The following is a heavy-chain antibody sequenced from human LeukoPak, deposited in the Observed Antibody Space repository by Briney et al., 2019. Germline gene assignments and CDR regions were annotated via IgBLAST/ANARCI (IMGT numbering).Heavy chain of an antibody. CDR2: ISGTGGTT. Sequence: GGSLRLSCAASGFTFSTYGMTWVRQAPGKGLEWVATISGTGGTTYSADSVKGRFTISRDKSKNMVYLQMISLRADDTAVYYCTKDQPDRGDYEVGSWGQGTLVTVSS. V-gene: IGHV3-23*01. J-gene: IGHJ5*02. CDR3: TKDQPDRGDYEVGS. CDR1: GFTFSTYG. D-gene: IGHD4-17*01.